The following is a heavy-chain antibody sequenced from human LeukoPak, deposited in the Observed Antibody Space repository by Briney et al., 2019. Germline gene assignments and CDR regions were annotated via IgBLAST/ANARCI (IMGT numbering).Heavy chain of an antibody. V-gene: IGHV3-66*01. CDR1: GFTVSTDY. J-gene: IGHJ4*02. D-gene: IGHD3-16*01. CDR2: IYTDDST. CDR3: AGDWNGDHVIEY. Sequence: GGSLRLSCAASGFTVSTDYMSWVRQAPGKGLEWVSVIYTDDSTYYTDSVKGRFAISRDISKNTLYLQMNSLRGDDTALYYCAGDWNGDHVIEYWGQGTLVTVSS.